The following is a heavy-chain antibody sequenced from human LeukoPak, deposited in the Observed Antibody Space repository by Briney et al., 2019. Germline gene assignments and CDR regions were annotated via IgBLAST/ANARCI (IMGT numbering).Heavy chain of an antibody. Sequence: ASVKVSCKASGYTFTSYGISWVRQAPGQGLEWMGWISAYNGNTNYAQKLQGRVTMTTDTSTSTAYMELRSLRSDDTAVYYCARDPVIAAAGTAYYYYYYMDVWGKGTTVTVSS. D-gene: IGHD6-13*01. CDR3: ARDPVIAAAGTAYYYYYYMDV. CDR1: GYTFTSYG. J-gene: IGHJ6*03. CDR2: ISAYNGNT. V-gene: IGHV1-18*01.